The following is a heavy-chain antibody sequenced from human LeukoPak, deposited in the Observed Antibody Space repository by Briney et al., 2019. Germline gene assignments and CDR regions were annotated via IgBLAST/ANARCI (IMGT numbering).Heavy chain of an antibody. J-gene: IGHJ4*02. Sequence: GGSLRLSCAASRFTFSNYWMSWVRQAPGKELEWVANIKQDGSGIYYVDSVKGRFTISRDNAKNSLYLQMNSLRAEDTAVYYCVRDKLTGASRLDYWGQGTLLTVSS. CDR2: IKQDGSGI. V-gene: IGHV3-7*03. CDR1: RFTFSNYW. D-gene: IGHD7-27*01. CDR3: VRDKLTGASRLDY.